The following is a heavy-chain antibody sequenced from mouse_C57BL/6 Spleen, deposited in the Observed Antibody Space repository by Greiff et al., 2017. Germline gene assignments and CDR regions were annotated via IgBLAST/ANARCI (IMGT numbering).Heavy chain of an antibody. Sequence: VESGGGLVKPGGSLKLSCAASGFTFSSYTMSWVRQTPEKRLEWVATISGGGGNTYYPDSVKGRFTISRDNAKNTLYLQMSSLRSEDTALYYCARHYYGSSYWYFDVWGTGTTVTVSS. V-gene: IGHV5-9*01. J-gene: IGHJ1*03. CDR2: ISGGGGNT. CDR1: GFTFSSYT. D-gene: IGHD1-1*01. CDR3: ARHYYGSSYWYFDV.